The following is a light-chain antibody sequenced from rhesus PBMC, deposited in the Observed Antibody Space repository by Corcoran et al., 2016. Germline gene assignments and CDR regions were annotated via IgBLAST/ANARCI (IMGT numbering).Light chain of an antibody. J-gene: IGKJ2*01. V-gene: IGKV1-22*01. CDR3: QQYSSSPYS. Sequence: DIQMTQSPSSLSASVGDTVTITCRASQSISSWLAWYQQKPGKAPKLLIYKASTLQSGVPSRFSGSGSGTDFTLTISRLQSEDFATYDCQQYSSSPYSFGQGTKVEIK. CDR1: QSISSW. CDR2: KAS.